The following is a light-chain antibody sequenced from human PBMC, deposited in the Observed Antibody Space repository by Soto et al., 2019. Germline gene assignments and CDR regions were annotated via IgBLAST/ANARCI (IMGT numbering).Light chain of an antibody. J-gene: IGKJ5*01. CDR1: QNIRSF. Sequence: DLQMTQSPSSLSASVGDRITITCRASQNIRSFLNWYQQKPGKAPRLLIYSASTLQSGVPSRFSGSGSGTDFTLTINNLQPEDFATYYCKQSYSSPPITFGQGTRLEIK. CDR3: KQSYSSPPIT. V-gene: IGKV1-39*01. CDR2: SAS.